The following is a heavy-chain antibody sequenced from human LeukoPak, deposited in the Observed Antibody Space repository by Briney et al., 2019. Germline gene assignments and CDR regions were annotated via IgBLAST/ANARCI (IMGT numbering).Heavy chain of an antibody. D-gene: IGHD3-10*01. J-gene: IGHJ6*02. Sequence: GGSLRLSCAASGFTVSSNYMSWVRQAPGKGLEWVSVIYSGGSTYYADSVKGRFTISRDNSKNTLYLQMNSLRAEDTAVYYCASAYGSGSYLDYYYYGMDVWGQGTTVTVSS. CDR3: ASAYGSGSYLDYYYYGMDV. V-gene: IGHV3-53*01. CDR2: IYSGGST. CDR1: GFTVSSNY.